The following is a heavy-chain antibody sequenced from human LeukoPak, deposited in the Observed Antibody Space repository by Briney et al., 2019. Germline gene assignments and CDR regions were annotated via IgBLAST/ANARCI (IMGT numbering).Heavy chain of an antibody. CDR3: ARGSPITIRYFDWLLKYYFDY. D-gene: IGHD3-9*01. Sequence: SETLSLTCAVYGGSFSGYYWSWIRQPPGKGLEWIGEINRSGSTNYNPSLKSRVTISVDTSKNQFSLKLSSVTAADTAVYYCARGSPITIRYFDWLLKYYFDYWGQGTLVTVSS. J-gene: IGHJ4*02. CDR1: GGSFSGYY. CDR2: INRSGST. V-gene: IGHV4-34*01.